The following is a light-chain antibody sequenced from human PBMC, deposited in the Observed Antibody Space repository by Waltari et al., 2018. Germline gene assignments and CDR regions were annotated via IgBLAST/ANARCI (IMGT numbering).Light chain of an antibody. CDR3: QQYYSTPPT. CDR2: WVS. CDR1: QNPLYSFNNKNY. Sequence: DVVMTQSPDSLAVAPGERATINFNASQNPLYSFNNKNYLPWYQQKPRQPPKLVIYWVSTRASGVPDRFSGSGSGTDFTLTISSLQAEDVAVYHCQQYYSTPPTFGQGTKLEIK. J-gene: IGKJ2*01. V-gene: IGKV4-1*01.